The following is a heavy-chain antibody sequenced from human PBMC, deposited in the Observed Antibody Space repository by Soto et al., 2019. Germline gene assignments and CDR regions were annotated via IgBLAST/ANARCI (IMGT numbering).Heavy chain of an antibody. CDR2: IIPILGIA. CDR3: ARNNGGRDIVVVPAAKWHGMDV. Sequence: ASVKVSCKASGGTFSSYAISWVRQAPGQGLEWMGRIIPILGIANYAQKFQGRVTITADKSTSTAYMELSSLRSEDTAVYYCARNNGGRDIVVVPAAKWHGMDVWGQGTTVTVSS. D-gene: IGHD2-2*01. V-gene: IGHV1-69*04. J-gene: IGHJ6*02. CDR1: GGTFSSYA.